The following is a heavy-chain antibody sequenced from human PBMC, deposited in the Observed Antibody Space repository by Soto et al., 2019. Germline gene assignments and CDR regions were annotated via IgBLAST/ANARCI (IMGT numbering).Heavy chain of an antibody. D-gene: IGHD6-19*01. J-gene: IGHJ4*02. CDR3: ARGRSGWYFDY. Sequence: GGSLRLSCAASGFTVSSNYMSWVRQAPGKGLEWVSVIYSGGSTYYADSVKGRFTISRDNSKNTLYLQMNSLRAEDTAVYYCARGRSGWYFDYWGQGTLVTVSS. CDR2: IYSGGST. V-gene: IGHV3-66*01. CDR1: GFTVSSNY.